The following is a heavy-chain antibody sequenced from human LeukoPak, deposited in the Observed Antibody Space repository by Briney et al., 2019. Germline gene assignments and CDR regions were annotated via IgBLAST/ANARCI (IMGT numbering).Heavy chain of an antibody. D-gene: IGHD6-19*01. Sequence: GSLRLSCAASGFTFSSYAMHWVRQAPGKGLEWVAVISYDGSNKYYAASVKGRFTISRDNSKNTLYLQMNSLRAEDTAVYYCARDPWQYSSVNYFDYWGQGTLVTVSS. V-gene: IGHV3-30-3*01. CDR2: ISYDGSNK. CDR3: ARDPWQYSSVNYFDY. CDR1: GFTFSSYA. J-gene: IGHJ4*02.